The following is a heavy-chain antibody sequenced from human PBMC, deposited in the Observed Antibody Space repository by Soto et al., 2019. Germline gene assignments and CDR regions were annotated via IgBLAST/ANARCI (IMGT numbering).Heavy chain of an antibody. CDR1: GFDFSNYN. D-gene: IGHD4-17*01. CDR3: ARYGSRGYEMDV. Sequence: GGSLRLSCAGSGFDFSNYNMDWVRQAPGKGLEWISYISNTARTIFYADSVKGRFTISRDNARNSLFLQMNSLRDEDTAVYYCARYGSRGYEMDVWGQGTTVPVSS. J-gene: IGHJ6*02. V-gene: IGHV3-48*02. CDR2: ISNTARTI.